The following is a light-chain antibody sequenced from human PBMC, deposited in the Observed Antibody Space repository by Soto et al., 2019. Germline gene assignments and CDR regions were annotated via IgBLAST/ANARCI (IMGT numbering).Light chain of an antibody. J-gene: IGKJ5*01. Sequence: EIVLTQSPGTLSLSPGERATLSCRASQSVSSNLAWYQQKPGQAPRLLIYGASTRATGIPARFSGSGSGTEFTLTISSLQSEDFAVYYCQQYGNSPAITFGQGTRLEIK. V-gene: IGKV3-15*01. CDR1: QSVSSN. CDR2: GAS. CDR3: QQYGNSPAIT.